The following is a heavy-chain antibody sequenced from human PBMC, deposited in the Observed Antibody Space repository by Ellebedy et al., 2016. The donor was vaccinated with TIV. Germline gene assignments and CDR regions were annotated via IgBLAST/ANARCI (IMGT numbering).Heavy chain of an antibody. D-gene: IGHD6-19*01. V-gene: IGHV3-53*01. CDR2: IYGGGNT. Sequence: GESLKISCAASGFTVSSNYMSWVRRAPGQGLGWVSAIYGGGNTDYAEHVEGRFTISRDNSKNTVYLQMNSLRAEDTAVYYCARARGWYGSDGMDVWGEGTTVTVSS. J-gene: IGHJ6*04. CDR3: ARARGWYGSDGMDV. CDR1: GFTVSSNY.